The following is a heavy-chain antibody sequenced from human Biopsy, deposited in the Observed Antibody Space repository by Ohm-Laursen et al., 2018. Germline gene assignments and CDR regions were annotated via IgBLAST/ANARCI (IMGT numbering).Heavy chain of an antibody. D-gene: IGHD3-16*01. CDR1: GGSFSGCY. CDR2: INHRGST. J-gene: IGHJ6*02. V-gene: IGHV4-34*01. CDR3: ARAVDYYDPYYYYGLDV. Sequence: SETLSLTWAVYGGSFSGCYWSWIRQPPGKGLEWIGEINHRGSTNYNPSLKSRVTISVDTSKNQFSLKLRSVTAADTAVYYCARAVDYYDPYYYYGLDVWGQGTTVTVSS.